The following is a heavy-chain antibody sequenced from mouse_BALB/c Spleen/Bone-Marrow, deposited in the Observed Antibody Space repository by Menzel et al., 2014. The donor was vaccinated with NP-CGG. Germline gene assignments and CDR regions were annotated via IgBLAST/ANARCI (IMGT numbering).Heavy chain of an antibody. CDR1: GFTFNTYA. Sequence: EVKLVESGGGLVQPKGSLKLSCAASGFTFNTYAMNWVRQAPGKGLEWVARIRSKSNNYATCYADSVKDRFTISRDDSQSMLYLQMNNLKTEDTAMYYCVRPHYYGSSYRYAMDYWGQGTSVTVSS. CDR3: VRPHYYGSSYRYAMDY. D-gene: IGHD1-1*01. J-gene: IGHJ4*01. V-gene: IGHV10-1*02. CDR2: IRSKSNNYAT.